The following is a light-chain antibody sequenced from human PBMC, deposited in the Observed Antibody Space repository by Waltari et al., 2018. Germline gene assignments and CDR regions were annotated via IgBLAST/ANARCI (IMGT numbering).Light chain of an antibody. V-gene: IGLV2-23*01. CDR1: SSDVGSYNL. Sequence: QSALTQPASVSGSPGQSITISCTGTSSDVGSYNLVSWYQQRPGTAPKLMIYEGSKRPSGVSNRFSGSKSGNTASLTISGLQAADEADYYCCSYAGSKWVFGGGTKLTVL. J-gene: IGLJ3*02. CDR2: EGS. CDR3: CSYAGSKWV.